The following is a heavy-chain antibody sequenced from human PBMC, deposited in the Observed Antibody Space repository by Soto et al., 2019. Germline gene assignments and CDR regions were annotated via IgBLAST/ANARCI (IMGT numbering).Heavy chain of an antibody. CDR2: IIPIVGTG. CDR3: ARDLRAAGRPGMDV. V-gene: IGHV1-69*13. Sequence: SVKVSCKASGGSCSMYAISCVLQSPGQGLEWMGGIIPIVGTGNYAQNFQGRVTITADESTSTAYMELSSLRSEDTAMYYCARDLRAAGRPGMDVWGQGTTVTVSS. D-gene: IGHD6-13*01. CDR1: GGSCSMYA. J-gene: IGHJ6*02.